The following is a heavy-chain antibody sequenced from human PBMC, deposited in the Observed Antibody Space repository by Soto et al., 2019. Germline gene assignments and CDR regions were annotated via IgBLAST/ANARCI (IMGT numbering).Heavy chain of an antibody. CDR1: GYTFTSYA. V-gene: IGHV1-3*01. J-gene: IGHJ6*02. CDR2: INAGNGNT. D-gene: IGHD4-17*01. CDR3: ARDDIAATNYYGDYVGYYYYGMDV. Sequence: ASVKVSCKASGYTFTSYAMHWVRQAPGQRLEWMGWINAGNGNTKYSQKFQGRVTITRDTSASTAYMELSSLRSEDTAVYYCARDDIAATNYYGDYVGYYYYGMDVWGQGTTVTVSS.